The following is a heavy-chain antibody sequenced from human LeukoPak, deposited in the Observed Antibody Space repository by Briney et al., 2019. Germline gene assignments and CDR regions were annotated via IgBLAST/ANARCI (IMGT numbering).Heavy chain of an antibody. CDR2: MNPNSGNT. CDR1: GYTFTSYG. Sequence: GASVKVSCKASGYTFTSYGISWVRQAPGQGLEWMGWMNPNSGNTGYAQKFQGRVTITRNTSISTAYMELSSLRSEDTAVYYCARAVGKPEYYYYYMDVWGKGTTVTVSS. D-gene: IGHD2-15*01. CDR3: ARAVGKPEYYYYYMDV. J-gene: IGHJ6*03. V-gene: IGHV1-8*03.